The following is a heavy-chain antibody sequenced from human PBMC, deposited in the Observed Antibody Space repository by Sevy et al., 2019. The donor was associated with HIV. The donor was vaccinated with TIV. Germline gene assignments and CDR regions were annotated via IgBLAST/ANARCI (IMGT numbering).Heavy chain of an antibody. V-gene: IGHV3-53*01. D-gene: IGHD3-22*01. Sequence: GGSLRLSCAASGFTVSNSYMSWVRQAPGKGLEWVSIIYSGVTTSYADSVRGRFTISRDNSKKTLSLQMNSLGAEDTAVYYCGRLSVYYYDSSCYYTTGNAFDIWGQGTKVTVSS. J-gene: IGHJ3*02. CDR3: GRLSVYYYDSSCYYTTGNAFDI. CDR2: IYSGVTT. CDR1: GFTVSNSY.